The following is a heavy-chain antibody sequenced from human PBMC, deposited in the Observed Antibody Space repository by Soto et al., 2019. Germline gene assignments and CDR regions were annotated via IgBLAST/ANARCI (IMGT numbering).Heavy chain of an antibody. V-gene: IGHV5-10-1*01. D-gene: IGHD2-15*01. J-gene: IGHJ4*01. CDR2: INPLDSHT. Sequence: SVKVSGNACAEMSITYWISWFRQKPVKCLDWMGKINPLDSHTKYSPSFDGRVNISAGRSIATPYLHWTRLETSDTAIYYCSRHQVWMVAVDLWAQGTLVTVSS. CDR3: SRHQVWMVAVDL. CDR1: AEMSITYW.